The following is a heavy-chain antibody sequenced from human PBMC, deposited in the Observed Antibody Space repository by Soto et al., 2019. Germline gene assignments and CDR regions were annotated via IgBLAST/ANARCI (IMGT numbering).Heavy chain of an antibody. CDR1: GFTFDDYT. CDR2: ISWDGGST. J-gene: IGHJ4*02. Sequence: GGSLRLSCAASGFTFDDYTMHWVRQAPGKGLEWVSLISWDGGSTYYADSVKGRFTISRDNSKNSLFLQMISLRAEDTAVYYCVTAAAGYYFDHWGRGTLVTVSS. V-gene: IGHV3-43*01. CDR3: VTAAAGYYFDH. D-gene: IGHD6-13*01.